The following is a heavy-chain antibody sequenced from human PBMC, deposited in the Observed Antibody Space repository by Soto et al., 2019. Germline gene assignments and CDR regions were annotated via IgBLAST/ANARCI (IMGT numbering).Heavy chain of an antibody. CDR1: GFTFSSYW. D-gene: IGHD2-2*01. V-gene: IGHV3-7*01. CDR3: AREVEVPAAMFLVSNPGDNWFDP. Sequence: GGSLRLSCAASGFTFSSYWMSWVRQAPGKGLEWVANIKQDGSEKYYVDSVKGRFTISRDNAKNSLYLQMNILRAEDTAVYYCAREVEVPAAMFLVSNPGDNWFDPWGQGTLVTVSS. J-gene: IGHJ5*02. CDR2: IKQDGSEK.